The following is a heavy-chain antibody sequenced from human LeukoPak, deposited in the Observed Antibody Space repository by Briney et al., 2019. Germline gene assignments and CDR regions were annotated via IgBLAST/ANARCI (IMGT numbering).Heavy chain of an antibody. CDR2: ISYDGSNK. CDR1: GFTFSSYA. J-gene: IGHJ1*01. V-gene: IGHV3-30-3*01. Sequence: PGGSLRLSCAASGFTFSSYAMHWVRQAPGKGLEWVAVISYDGSNKYYADSVKGRFTISRDNSKNTLYLEMNSLGGEDTAVYYCAQYIAAAEHWGQGTLVTVSS. CDR3: AQYIAAAEH. D-gene: IGHD6-13*01.